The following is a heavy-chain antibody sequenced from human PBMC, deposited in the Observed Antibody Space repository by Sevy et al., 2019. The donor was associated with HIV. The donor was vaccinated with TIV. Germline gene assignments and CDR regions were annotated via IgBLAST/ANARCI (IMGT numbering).Heavy chain of an antibody. CDR3: ARGGGAKTKPDCFDY. CDR2: IYHSGST. J-gene: IGHJ4*02. Sequence: SETLSLTCAVSGGSISSGGYYWSWLRQPPGKGLEWIGYIYHSGSTYYHPSLKSRVTISVDRSKNQFSLQLSSVTAADTAVYYCARGGGAKTKPDCFDYWGQGTLVTVSS. CDR1: GGSISSGGYY. V-gene: IGHV4-30-2*01. D-gene: IGHD3-10*01.